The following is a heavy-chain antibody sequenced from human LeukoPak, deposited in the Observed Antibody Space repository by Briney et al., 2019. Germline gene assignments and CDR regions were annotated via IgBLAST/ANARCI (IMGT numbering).Heavy chain of an antibody. Sequence: GGSLGLSCAASGFTFSTFWMSWVRQVPGKGLEWVANISKDGSERYYVDSVKGRFTISRDDARNSLYLQMNSLRAEDTAVYYCARRYCSGSSCYSVDHWGQGTLVTVSS. CDR3: ARRYCSGSSCYSVDH. D-gene: IGHD2-15*01. CDR2: ISKDGSER. J-gene: IGHJ4*02. V-gene: IGHV3-7*01. CDR1: GFTFSTFW.